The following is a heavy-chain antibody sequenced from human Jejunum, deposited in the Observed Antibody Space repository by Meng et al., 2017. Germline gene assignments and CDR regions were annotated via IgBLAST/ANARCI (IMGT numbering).Heavy chain of an antibody. V-gene: IGHV3-15*01. D-gene: IGHD3-10*01. CDR1: GFTSSDAW. CDR2: IKSITDGGTT. CDR3: TAARGYKYGSDC. J-gene: IGHJ4*02. Sequence: GESLKISCAASGFTSSDAWMTWVRQAPGKGLEYVGHIKSITDGGTTDYAAPVKGRFTISSDDSKNIVDLQMISLKTEDTSVYYCTAARGYKYGSDCWGQGTLVTVSS.